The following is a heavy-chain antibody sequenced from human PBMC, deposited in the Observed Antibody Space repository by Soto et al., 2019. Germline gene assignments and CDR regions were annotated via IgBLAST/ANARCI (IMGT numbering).Heavy chain of an antibody. V-gene: IGHV2-5*02. CDR2: IYWDGEK. CDR3: AHRPWYAFEP. CDR1: GFSLSTTGVG. J-gene: IGHJ5*02. Sequence: QITLKESGPTLVKPTQTLTLTCTFSGFSLSTTGVGVGWIRQPPGKALEWLALIYWDGEKRYSPSLKSRLTITKDTSKNQVVLTMTNMDTVDTATYYCAHRPWYAFEPWGQGILVTVSS. D-gene: IGHD6-13*01.